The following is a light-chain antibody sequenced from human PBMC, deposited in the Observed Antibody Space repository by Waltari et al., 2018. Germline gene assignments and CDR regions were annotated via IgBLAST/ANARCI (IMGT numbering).Light chain of an antibody. CDR3: QQYYSTPPLT. J-gene: IGKJ4*01. CDR1: QRVLYSPTNKNY. Sequence: DIVMPQSPDSLPVSLGERPTTNCTSSQRVLYSPTNKNYLAWYQQKPGQSPKLLIFWASTRQSGVPDRFSGSGSGTEFTLTISSLQADDVAVYYCQQYYSTPPLTFGGGTKVEIK. V-gene: IGKV4-1*01. CDR2: WAS.